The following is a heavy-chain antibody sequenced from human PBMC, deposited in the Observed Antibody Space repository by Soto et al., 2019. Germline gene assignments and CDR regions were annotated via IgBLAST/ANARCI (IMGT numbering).Heavy chain of an antibody. Sequence: VQLVDSGGGLVRPGGSLRLSCAASGFTFDDYAMHWVRQAPGTGLECISAITLNSVALDYADSVKGRFTISSDHSKNSLYLQMNSLRPEDTALYYCAKERVRDFDGWGQGTMVTVSS. CDR3: AKERVRDFDG. D-gene: IGHD3-9*01. V-gene: IGHV3-9*01. J-gene: IGHJ4*02. CDR1: GFTFDDYA. CDR2: ITLNSVAL.